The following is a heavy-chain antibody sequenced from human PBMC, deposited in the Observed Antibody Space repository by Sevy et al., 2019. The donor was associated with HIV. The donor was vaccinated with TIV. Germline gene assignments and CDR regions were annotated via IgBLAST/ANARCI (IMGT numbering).Heavy chain of an antibody. J-gene: IGHJ5*02. CDR3: ARHRDYYGSSGYGTFDP. CDR1: GYTFTSYD. CDR2: MNPNTGNT. Sequence: ASVKVSCKASGYTFTSYDINWVRQASGQGLEWMGWMNPNTGNTGYSQKFQGRVTMTRNTSISTAYMELSSLRSEDTAVYYCARHRDYYGSSGYGTFDPWGQRTLVTVSS. D-gene: IGHD3-22*01. V-gene: IGHV1-8*01.